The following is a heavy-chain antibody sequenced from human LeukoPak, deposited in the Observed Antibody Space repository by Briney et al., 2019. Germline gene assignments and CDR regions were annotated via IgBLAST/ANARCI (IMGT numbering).Heavy chain of an antibody. CDR1: GFTFSNAW. V-gene: IGHV3-23*01. J-gene: IGHJ4*02. D-gene: IGHD6-13*01. CDR2: ISGSGGST. CDR3: AKDLEAAAGVNFDY. Sequence: GGSLRLSCAASGFTFSNAWMSWVRQAPGKGLEWVSAISGSGGSTYYADSVKGRFTISRDNSKNTLYLQMNSLRAEDTAVYYCAKDLEAAAGVNFDYWGQGTLVTVSS.